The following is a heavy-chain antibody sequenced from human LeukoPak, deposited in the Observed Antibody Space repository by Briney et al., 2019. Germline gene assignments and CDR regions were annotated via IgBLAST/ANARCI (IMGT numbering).Heavy chain of an antibody. CDR1: GYSFASSW. J-gene: IGHJ6*02. D-gene: IGHD2-2*01. Sequence: GESLKISCTASGYSFASSWIAWVRQMPGKGLEWMGIIFPDDSNTGYNPSFQGQVTMSADKSVSTAYLQWSSLKASDAAMYYCARRDGYCSSTSCYADYYYGMDVWGQGTTVTVSS. V-gene: IGHV5-51*01. CDR2: IFPDDSNT. CDR3: ARRDGYCSSTSCYADYYYGMDV.